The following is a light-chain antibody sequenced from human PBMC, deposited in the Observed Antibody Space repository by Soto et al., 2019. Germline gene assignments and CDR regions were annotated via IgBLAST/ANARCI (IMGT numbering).Light chain of an antibody. CDR2: GAS. J-gene: IGKJ1*01. V-gene: IGKV3-15*01. CDR1: QSVSSN. Sequence: EIVMTQSPATLSASPGARATLSCRASQSVSSNLAWYQQKPGQAPRLLIYGASTRATGIPARFSGSGSGTDFTLTISSLQPEDFATYYCQQSGDTPPWTFGQGTKVDIK. CDR3: QQSGDTPPWT.